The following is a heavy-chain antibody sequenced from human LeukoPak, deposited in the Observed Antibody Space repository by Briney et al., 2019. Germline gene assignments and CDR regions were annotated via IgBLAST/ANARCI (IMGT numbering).Heavy chain of an antibody. CDR2: IYQSGSS. CDR3: ARGQRREAFDI. CDR1: GGSITTIGYS. Sequence: SQTLSLTCHVSGGSITTIGYSWSWIRQPPGKGLEWIGYIYQSGSSSYNPSLQSRVTISIDRSKNQFSLKLSSVTAADTAVYYCARGQRREAFDIWGQGTMVTVSS. J-gene: IGHJ3*02. V-gene: IGHV4-30-2*01. D-gene: IGHD6-25*01.